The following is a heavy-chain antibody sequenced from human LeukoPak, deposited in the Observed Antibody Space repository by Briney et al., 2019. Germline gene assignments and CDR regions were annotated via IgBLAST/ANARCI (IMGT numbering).Heavy chain of an antibody. Sequence: SDTLSLTCAVSGYSNSSSNSWGWIRQPPGKGLEWIGYIYYSGSTYYNPSLKSRVTMSVDTSKNQFSLKLSSVTAVDTAVYYCARTQDGYYDSSGYYPAVGAFDIWGQGTMVTVSS. D-gene: IGHD3-22*01. CDR3: ARTQDGYYDSSGYYPAVGAFDI. CDR2: IYYSGST. V-gene: IGHV4-28*01. CDR1: GYSNSSSNS. J-gene: IGHJ3*02.